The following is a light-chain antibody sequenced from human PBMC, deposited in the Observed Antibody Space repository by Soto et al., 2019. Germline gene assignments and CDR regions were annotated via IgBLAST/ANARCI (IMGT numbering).Light chain of an antibody. Sequence: DIQMTQSPSTLSASVGDRVTITCRASQSISDWLAWFQQKPGKAPKVLIYDASTLESGVPSRFSGSGSGTEFTLTISSLQPEDFATYYCQQRSNWPRVTFGQGTRLEIK. J-gene: IGKJ5*01. CDR2: DAS. CDR3: QQRSNWPRVT. CDR1: QSISDW. V-gene: IGKV1-5*01.